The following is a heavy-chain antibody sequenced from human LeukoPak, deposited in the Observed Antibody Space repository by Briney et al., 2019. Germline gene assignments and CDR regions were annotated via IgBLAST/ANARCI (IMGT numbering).Heavy chain of an antibody. CDR1: GFTFSSYA. Sequence: PGGSLRLSCAASGFTFSSYAMHWVRQAPGKRLEWVAVISYDGSNKYYADSVKGRFTISRDNSKNTLYLQMNSLRAEDTAVYYCASPTGNLGYCSSTSCYESAFDIWGQGTMVTVSS. CDR2: ISYDGSNK. V-gene: IGHV3-30*04. J-gene: IGHJ3*02. D-gene: IGHD2-2*01. CDR3: ASPTGNLGYCSSTSCYESAFDI.